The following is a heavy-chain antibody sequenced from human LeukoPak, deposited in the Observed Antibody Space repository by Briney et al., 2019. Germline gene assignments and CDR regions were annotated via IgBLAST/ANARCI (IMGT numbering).Heavy chain of an antibody. V-gene: IGHV1-18*01. CDR1: GYTFTSYG. CDR2: ISAYNGNT. Sequence: ASVKVSCKASGYTFTSYGISWVRQAPGQGLEWMGWISAYNGNTNYAQKLQGRVTMTTDTSTSTAYMELRSLRSDDTAVYYCASLESYGDYSIKGYFFDYWGQGTLVTVSS. J-gene: IGHJ4*02. CDR3: ASLESYGDYSIKGYFFDY. D-gene: IGHD4-17*01.